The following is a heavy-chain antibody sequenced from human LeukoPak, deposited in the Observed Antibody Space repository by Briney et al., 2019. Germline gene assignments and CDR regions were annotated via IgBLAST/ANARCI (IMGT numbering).Heavy chain of an antibody. D-gene: IGHD3-22*01. CDR1: GFTVSSNY. J-gene: IGHJ4*02. V-gene: IGHV3-21*01. Sequence: GGSLRLSCAASGFTVSSNYMSWVRQAPGKGLEWVSSISSSSSYIYYADSVKGRFTISRDNAKKSLYLQMNSLRAEDTAVYYCARGRYYYDSSGYYPYYFDYWGQGSLVTVSS. CDR3: ARGRYYYDSSGYYPYYFDY. CDR2: ISSSSSYI.